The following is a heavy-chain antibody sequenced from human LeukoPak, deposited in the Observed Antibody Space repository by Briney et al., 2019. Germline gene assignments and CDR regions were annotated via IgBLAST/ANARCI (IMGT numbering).Heavy chain of an antibody. D-gene: IGHD6-19*01. V-gene: IGHV4-59*01. CDR2: IYYNGST. CDR3: ARVGSSGWTDY. CDR1: GGSISSYY. J-gene: IGHJ4*02. Sequence: PSETLSLTCIVSGGSISSYYWSWIRQPPGKGLEWIGYIYYNGSTNYNPSLKSRVTISVDTSKNQFSLKLSSVTAADTAVYYCARVGSSGWTDYWGQGTLVTVSS.